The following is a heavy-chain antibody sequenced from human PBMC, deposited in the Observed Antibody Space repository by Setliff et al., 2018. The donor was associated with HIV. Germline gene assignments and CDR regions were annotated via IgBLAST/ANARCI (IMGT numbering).Heavy chain of an antibody. CDR1: GFSFSNTM. CDR3: ARQGAGWGSGYYYVY. V-gene: IGHV3-15*01. CDR2: IKTKIDGWAT. Sequence: GGSLRLSCAASGFSFSNTMLSWVRQAPGKGLEWVGRIKTKIDGWATDYAAPAKGRFTISGDDSRNTFYLQMNSLRAEDTATYYCARQGAGWGSGYYYVYWGQGTLVTVSS. D-gene: IGHD3-22*01. J-gene: IGHJ4*02.